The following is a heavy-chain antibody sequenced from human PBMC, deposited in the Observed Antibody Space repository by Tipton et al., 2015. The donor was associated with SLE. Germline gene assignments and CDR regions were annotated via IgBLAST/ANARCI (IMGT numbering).Heavy chain of an antibody. CDR1: GGSISSSNW. CDR2: IYHSGST. D-gene: IGHD6-19*01. CDR3: ARAGYSSGWYGRGFDN. J-gene: IGHJ4*02. Sequence: TLSLTCAVSGGSISSSNWWTWVRQSPDKGLEWIGEIYHSGSTTYNLSLESRVTISVDTSKNQFSLNLTSVTAADTALYYCARAGYSSGWYGRGFDNWGQGTLVTVSS. V-gene: IGHV4-4*02.